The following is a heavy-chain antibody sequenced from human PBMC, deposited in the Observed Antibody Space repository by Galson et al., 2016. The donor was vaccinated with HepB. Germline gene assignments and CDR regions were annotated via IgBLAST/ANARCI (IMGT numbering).Heavy chain of an antibody. CDR1: GDSVFSTSVA. CDR2: TYYRSKWYN. J-gene: IGHJ6*02. D-gene: IGHD2-2*01. CDR3: VRGRPYCSSVSCAMDV. V-gene: IGHV6-1*01. Sequence: CAISGDSVFSTSVAWNWIRQSPSRGLEWLGRTYYRSKWYNNYAVSVKSRITVSLDTSNDQLSLQLNSVTPEDTAVYYCVRGRPYCSSVSCAMDVWGQGTTVTVSS.